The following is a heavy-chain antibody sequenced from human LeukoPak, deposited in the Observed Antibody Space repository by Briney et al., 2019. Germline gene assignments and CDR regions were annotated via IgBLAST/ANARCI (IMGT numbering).Heavy chain of an antibody. CDR3: ARDRGYYFGSGSYLVD. D-gene: IGHD3-10*01. Sequence: SETLSLTCTVSGGSISTYYWSWIRQPPGKGLEWMGYIYYSGSTNYNPSLNSRVTISVDTSKNQFSLKLSSVTAADTAVYYCARDRGYYFGSGSYLVDWGQGTLVTVSS. J-gene: IGHJ4*02. V-gene: IGHV4-59*01. CDR2: IYYSGST. CDR1: GGSISTYY.